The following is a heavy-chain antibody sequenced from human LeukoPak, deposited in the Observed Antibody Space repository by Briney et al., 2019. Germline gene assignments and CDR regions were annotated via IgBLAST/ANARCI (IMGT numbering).Heavy chain of an antibody. CDR2: IYYSGST. CDR3: ARVGGGSYGSGSYPDAFDI. V-gene: IGHV4-30-4*01. CDR1: GGSISSGDYY. J-gene: IGHJ3*02. D-gene: IGHD3-10*01. Sequence: SQTLSLTCTVSGGSISSGDYYCSWIRQPPGKGLEWIGYIYYSGSTYYNPSLKSRVTISVDTSKNQFSLKLSSVTAADTAVYYCARVGGGSYGSGSYPDAFDIWGQGTMVTVSS.